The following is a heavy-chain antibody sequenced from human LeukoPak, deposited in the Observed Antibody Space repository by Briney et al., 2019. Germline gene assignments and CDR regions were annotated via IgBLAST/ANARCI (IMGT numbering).Heavy chain of an antibody. D-gene: IGHD6-6*01. CDR3: ARDSRQLVRGRDY. Sequence: GASVKVSCKASGCTFSSYAISWVRQAPGQGLEWMGRIIPILGIENYAQKFQGRVTITADKSTSTAYMELSSLRSEDTAVYYCARDSRQLVRGRDYWGQGTLVTVSS. CDR1: GCTFSSYA. V-gene: IGHV1-69*04. CDR2: IIPILGIE. J-gene: IGHJ4*02.